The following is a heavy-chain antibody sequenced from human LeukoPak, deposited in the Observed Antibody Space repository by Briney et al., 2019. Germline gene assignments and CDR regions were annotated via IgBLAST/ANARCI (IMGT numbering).Heavy chain of an antibody. CDR2: IHYSGST. V-gene: IGHV4-59*11. D-gene: IGHD3-10*01. CDR1: GGSISSHY. Sequence: SETLSLTCTVSGGSISSHYWSWIRQPPGKGLEWIGYIHYSGSTNYNPSLKSRVTISVDTSKNQFSLKLSSVTAADTAVYYCARDDGFGELFPWGQGTLVTVSS. CDR3: ARDDGFGELFP. J-gene: IGHJ5*02.